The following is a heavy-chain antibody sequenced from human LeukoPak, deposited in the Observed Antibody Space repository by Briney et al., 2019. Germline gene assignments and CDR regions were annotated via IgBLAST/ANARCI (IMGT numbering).Heavy chain of an antibody. Sequence: QAGRSLRLSCAASGFTFDDYAMHWVRQAPGKGLEWVSGISWNSGSIGYADSVKGRFTISRDNAKNSLYLQMNSLRAEDMASYYCASIVGATGAFDIWGQGTMVTVSS. CDR2: ISWNSGSI. V-gene: IGHV3-9*03. CDR1: GFTFDDYA. CDR3: ASIVGATGAFDI. J-gene: IGHJ3*02. D-gene: IGHD1-26*01.